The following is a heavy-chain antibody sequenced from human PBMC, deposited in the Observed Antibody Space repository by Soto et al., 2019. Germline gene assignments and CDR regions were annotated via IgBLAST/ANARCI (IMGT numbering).Heavy chain of an antibody. J-gene: IGHJ4*02. D-gene: IGHD5-12*01. CDR1: GGSLSGYY. Sequence: QVQLQQWGAGLLKPSETLSLNCAVNGGSLSGYYWSWIRQPPGKGLEWIGEIKDGGRTNYSPSLKRRGTLSSDTSTTQFSLRLYSVTAADTGVYYCARGQEGVVATHWDQGTLVTVSS. CDR3: ARGQEGVVATH. CDR2: IKDGGRT. V-gene: IGHV4-34*01.